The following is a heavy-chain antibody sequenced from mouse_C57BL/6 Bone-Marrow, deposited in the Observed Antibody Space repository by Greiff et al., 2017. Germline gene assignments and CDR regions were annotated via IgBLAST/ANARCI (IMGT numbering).Heavy chain of an antibody. CDR3: ASQDLAEGYGSTSYWYCDV. V-gene: IGHV1-9*01. CDR2: ILPGSGST. D-gene: IGHD1-1*01. Sequence: QVQLQQSGAELMKPGASVKLSCKATGYTFTGYWIEWVKQRPGHGLEWIGEILPGSGSTNYNEKFKGKATFTADTSSNTAYMQLSSLTTEDSAIYYCASQDLAEGYGSTSYWYCDVWGTGTTVTVSS. J-gene: IGHJ1*03. CDR1: GYTFTGYW.